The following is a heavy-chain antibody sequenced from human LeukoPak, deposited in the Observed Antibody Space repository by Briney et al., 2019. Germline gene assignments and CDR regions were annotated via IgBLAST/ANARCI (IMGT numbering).Heavy chain of an antibody. V-gene: IGHV3-66*01. J-gene: IGHJ6*03. CDR1: GFTVSSDF. D-gene: IGHD5-12*01. CDR3: ARWPDYYYMDV. Sequence: HPGGSLRLSCAVSGFTVSSDFMAWVRQAPGKGLEWVSVMYIGGSTNYADSVKGRFTISRDEAKNTLDLQMNSLRAEDTAVYYCARWPDYYYMDVWGKGTTV. CDR2: MYIGGST.